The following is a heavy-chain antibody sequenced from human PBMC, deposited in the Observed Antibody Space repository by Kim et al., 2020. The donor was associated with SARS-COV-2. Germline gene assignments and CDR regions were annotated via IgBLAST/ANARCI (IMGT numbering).Heavy chain of an antibody. CDR3: AREVGAAQIYYYYGKDV. D-gene: IGHD6-13*01. Sequence: GGSLRLSCAASGFTFSTFGMHWVRQAPGKGLEWVALMWYDGSNKYYADSVKGRFTISRDNSKNTLYLQMNSLRAEDTAVYFCAREVGAAQIYYYYGKDVWGQGTTVTVPS. CDR2: MWYDGSNK. CDR1: GFTFSTFG. J-gene: IGHJ6*02. V-gene: IGHV3-33*01.